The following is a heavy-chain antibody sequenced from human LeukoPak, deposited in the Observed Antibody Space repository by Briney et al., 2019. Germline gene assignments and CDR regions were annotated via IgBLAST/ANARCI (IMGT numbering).Heavy chain of an antibody. Sequence: SSSSYYWGWIRQAPGKGLEWVANRKKDGSEKYYVDSVKGRFTISRDNAKNSLYLQMNSLRAEDTAVYYCAELGITMIGGVWGKGTTVTISS. V-gene: IGHV3-7*01. J-gene: IGHJ6*04. CDR1: SSSSYY. D-gene: IGHD3-10*02. CDR2: RKKDGSEK. CDR3: AELGITMIGGV.